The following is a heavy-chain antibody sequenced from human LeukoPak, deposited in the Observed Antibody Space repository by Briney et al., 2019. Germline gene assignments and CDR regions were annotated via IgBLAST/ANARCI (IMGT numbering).Heavy chain of an antibody. Sequence: SETLSLTRTVSGGSISSYYWSWIRQPPGKGLEWIGYIYYSGSTNYNPSLKSRVTISVDTSKNQFSLKLSSVTAADTAVYYCARHKYSYGTAIYHFDYWGQGTLVTVSS. CDR3: ARHKYSYGTAIYHFDY. D-gene: IGHD5-18*01. CDR1: GGSISSYY. CDR2: IYYSGST. V-gene: IGHV4-59*08. J-gene: IGHJ4*02.